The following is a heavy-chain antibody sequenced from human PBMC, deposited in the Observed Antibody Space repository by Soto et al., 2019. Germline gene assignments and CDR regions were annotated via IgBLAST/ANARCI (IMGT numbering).Heavy chain of an antibody. J-gene: IGHJ4*02. CDR3: ASDTGLISSDCSYYLDF. Sequence: EVQLVESGGGLVQPGGTLRLSCAASGFTLSSYSMHWVRQAPGKGLVWVSYISGSGGTIYYADSVKGLFTISRDNAQNVLSLQMHSLGDEDTAVDVCASDTGLISSDCSYYLDFWGQGAPVTVP. CDR1: GFTLSSYS. V-gene: IGHV3-48*02. D-gene: IGHD6-19*01. CDR2: ISGSGGTI.